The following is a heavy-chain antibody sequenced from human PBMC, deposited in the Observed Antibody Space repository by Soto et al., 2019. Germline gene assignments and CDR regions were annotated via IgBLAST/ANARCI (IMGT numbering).Heavy chain of an antibody. Sequence: EVPLAESGGGLVEPGGSLRLSCAGSGITLSNAWMNWVRQAAGKGLEWVGRIRSKGDGGATEYAAPVKGRFTFSRDDSENTLFLQMSALKPEDTGVYFCTSTRPGTNVFDIWGPGTMVIVSS. V-gene: IGHV3-15*01. CDR3: TSTRPGTNVFDI. CDR2: IRSKGDGGAT. CDR1: GITLSNAW. J-gene: IGHJ3*02. D-gene: IGHD1-1*01.